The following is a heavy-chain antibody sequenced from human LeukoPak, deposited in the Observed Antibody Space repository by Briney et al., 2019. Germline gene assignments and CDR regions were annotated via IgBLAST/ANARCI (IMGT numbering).Heavy chain of an antibody. D-gene: IGHD3-22*01. CDR1: GGTFSSYA. Sequence: SVKVSCKASGGTFSSYAIIWLRQAPGQGLEWMGGIIPIFGTANYAQKFQGRVTITTDESTSTAYMELSSLRSEDTAVYYCARPSDSSGYYYYYYMDVWGKGTTVTVSS. V-gene: IGHV1-69*05. J-gene: IGHJ6*03. CDR2: IIPIFGTA. CDR3: ARPSDSSGYYYYYYMDV.